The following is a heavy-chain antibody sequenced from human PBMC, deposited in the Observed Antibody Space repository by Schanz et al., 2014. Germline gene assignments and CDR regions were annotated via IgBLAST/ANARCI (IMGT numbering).Heavy chain of an antibody. CDR1: GFTFSSHW. Sequence: EVQLVQSGGGLVQPGGSLRLSCAASGFTFSSHWMHWVRQDPGKGLVWVARFNSVGSNTDYADSVTGRFTISRDNSKNTVYLQMNSLRPGDTAVYYCARESSNDIVLVPGAVFDHWGQGILVTVSS. D-gene: IGHD2-2*01. CDR3: ARESSNDIVLVPGAVFDH. V-gene: IGHV3-74*01. CDR2: FNSVGSNT. J-gene: IGHJ4*02.